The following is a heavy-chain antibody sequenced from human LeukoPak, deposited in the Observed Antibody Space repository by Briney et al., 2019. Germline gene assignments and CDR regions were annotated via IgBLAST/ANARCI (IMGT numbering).Heavy chain of an antibody. J-gene: IGHJ4*02. Sequence: KPSETLSLTCTVSGGSISSSSYYWGWIRQPPGKGLEWIGSIYYSGSTYYNPSLKSRVTISVDTSKNQFSLKLSSVTAADTAVYYCARGYSSSWLTFDYWGQGTLVTVSS. CDR1: GGSISSSSYY. CDR3: ARGYSSSWLTFDY. V-gene: IGHV4-39*01. CDR2: IYYSGST. D-gene: IGHD6-13*01.